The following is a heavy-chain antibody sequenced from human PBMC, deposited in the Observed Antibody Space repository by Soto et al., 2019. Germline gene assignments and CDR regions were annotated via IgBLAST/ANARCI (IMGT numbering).Heavy chain of an antibody. J-gene: IGHJ4*02. V-gene: IGHV1-3*01. CDR1: GYTFTSYA. D-gene: IGHD2-21*02. CDR2: INAGNGNT. Sequence: QVQLVQSGAEVKKPGASVKVSCKASGYTFTSYAMHWVRQAPGQRLEWMGWINAGNGNTKYSQMFQGRVTITRDTSASTAYMELRSLRSEDTAVYYCAMAIVVVTAADYWGQGTLVTVSS. CDR3: AMAIVVVTAADY.